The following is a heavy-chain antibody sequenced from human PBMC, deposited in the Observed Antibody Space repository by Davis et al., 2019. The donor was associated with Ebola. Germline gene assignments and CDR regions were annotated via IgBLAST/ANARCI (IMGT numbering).Heavy chain of an antibody. CDR1: GYTFTSYA. V-gene: IGHV1-3*01. J-gene: IGHJ5*02. CDR3: ARSIEGGWFDP. CDR2: INPHNGNT. Sequence: AASVKVSCKASGYTFTSYAMHWVRQAPGQRLEWMGWINPHNGNTNYAQNVQGRVTMTTDTSTSTAYMEVGSLRSDDTAVYYCARSIEGGWFDPWGQGTLVSVSS. D-gene: IGHD3-16*01.